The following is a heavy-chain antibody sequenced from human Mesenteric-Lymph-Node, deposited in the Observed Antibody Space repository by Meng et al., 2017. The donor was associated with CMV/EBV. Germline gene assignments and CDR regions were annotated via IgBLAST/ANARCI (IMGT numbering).Heavy chain of an antibody. CDR3: ARDERYCGSYSCQSKYRFDP. J-gene: IGHJ5*02. CDR1: GGSVSSGTYH. Sequence: SETLSLTCTVSGGSVSSGTYHWSWIRQPPGKGLEWIGYIYYSGSTNYNPSFKSRVTISVDTSKNQFSLKLTSVIAADTAVYYCARDERYCGSYSCQSKYRFDPWGQGTLVTVSS. CDR2: IYYSGST. V-gene: IGHV4-61*01. D-gene: IGHD2-2*01.